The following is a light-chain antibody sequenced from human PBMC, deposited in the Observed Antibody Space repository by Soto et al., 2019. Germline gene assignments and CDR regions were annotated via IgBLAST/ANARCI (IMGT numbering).Light chain of an antibody. CDR2: AAS. V-gene: IGKV1-9*01. J-gene: IGKJ4*01. CDR1: QGISSY. Sequence: DIQLTQSPSFLSASVGDRVTITCRASQGISSYLAWYQQKPGKAPKLLMYAASTLQSGVPSRFSGNGSGTEFTLTISSLQAEDFATYYCQQLNSYPLTFGGGTKVEIK. CDR3: QQLNSYPLT.